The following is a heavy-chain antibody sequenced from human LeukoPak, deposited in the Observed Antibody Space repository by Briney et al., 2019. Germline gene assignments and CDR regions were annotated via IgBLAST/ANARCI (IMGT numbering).Heavy chain of an antibody. Sequence: GGSLRLSCAASGFTLSSYWMSWVRQAPGKGLEWVANIKQDGSEKYYVDSVKGRFTISRDNAKNSLYLQMNSLRAEDTAVYYCARGGFGELVDYYYYGMDVWGQGTTVTVSS. CDR1: GFTLSSYW. J-gene: IGHJ6*02. CDR2: IKQDGSEK. V-gene: IGHV3-7*04. CDR3: ARGGFGELVDYYYYGMDV. D-gene: IGHD3-10*01.